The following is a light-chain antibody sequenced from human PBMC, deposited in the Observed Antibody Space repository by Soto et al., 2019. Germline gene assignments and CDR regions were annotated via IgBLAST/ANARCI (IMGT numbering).Light chain of an antibody. CDR3: QQYGSSPLT. Sequence: EIVLTQSPDTLSLSPGERATLSCRASQSVVNNLAWYQQKVGQAPRLLIYLASSRAAGVPERFSGSGSGTDFTLTISRLDPEDFAVYYCQQYGSSPLTFGQGTKVDI. J-gene: IGKJ1*01. CDR2: LAS. CDR1: QSVVNN. V-gene: IGKV3-20*01.